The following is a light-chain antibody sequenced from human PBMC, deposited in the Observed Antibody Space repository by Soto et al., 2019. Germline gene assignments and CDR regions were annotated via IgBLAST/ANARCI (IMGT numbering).Light chain of an antibody. CDR3: QQYDIYWT. J-gene: IGKJ1*01. CDR2: KAS. Sequence: DIQMTQSPSTLSASVGDRVTITCRASQSISSWLAWYQQKPGKAPNLLIYKASTLQTGVPSRFSGSGSGTEFTLTISSLQPDYFATYYCQQYDIYWTFGQGTKVDIK. V-gene: IGKV1-5*03. CDR1: QSISSW.